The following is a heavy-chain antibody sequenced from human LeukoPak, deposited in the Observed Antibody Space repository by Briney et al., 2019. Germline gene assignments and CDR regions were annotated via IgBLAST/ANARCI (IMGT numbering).Heavy chain of an antibody. V-gene: IGHV1-69*04. CDR3: AREACREMRLMWPSLGGQDCRYDS. J-gene: IGHJ4*02. CDR2: INPPLSIA. Sequence: SVKVSCKASRGTFQGGTSNIYAINWVRQAPGQGLEWLGRINPPLSIANYPQRFQGRVTITADESATTAYMELGALRSDDTAVYYCAREACREMRLMWPSLGGQDCRYDSWGQGTLVTVSS. D-gene: IGHD3-16*01. CDR1: RGTFQGGTSNIYA.